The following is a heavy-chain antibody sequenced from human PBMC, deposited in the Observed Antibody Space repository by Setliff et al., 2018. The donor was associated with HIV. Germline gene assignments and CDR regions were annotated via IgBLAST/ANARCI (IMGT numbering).Heavy chain of an antibody. CDR2: IYPGDYVT. CDR1: GYTFTNYW. D-gene: IGHD1-26*01. CDR3: TRRRRAPGTEDLEAY. J-gene: IGHJ4*02. V-gene: IGHV5-51*01. Sequence: PGESLKISCKASGYTFTNYWIGWVRQMPGKGLEWIGVIYPGDYVTRYGPSFQGQVSISADVSITTAYLQWSSLKASDTAMHYCTRRRRAPGTEDLEAYWGQGTLVTVSS.